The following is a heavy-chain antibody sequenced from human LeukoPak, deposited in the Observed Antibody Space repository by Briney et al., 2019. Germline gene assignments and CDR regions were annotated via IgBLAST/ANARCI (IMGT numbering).Heavy chain of an antibody. V-gene: IGHV3-23*01. CDR2: ISGSGGST. D-gene: IGHD2-15*01. CDR1: GSTFSSYA. Sequence: PGGSLRLSCAASGSTFSSYAMSWVRQAPGEGLEWVSAISGSGGSTYYADSVKGRFTISRDNSKNTLYLQMNSLRAEDTAVYYCAKPERVAGPLDFQHWGQGTLVTVSS. J-gene: IGHJ1*01. CDR3: AKPERVAGPLDFQH.